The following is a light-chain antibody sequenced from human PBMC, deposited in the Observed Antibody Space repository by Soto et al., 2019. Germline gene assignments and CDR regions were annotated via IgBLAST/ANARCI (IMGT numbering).Light chain of an antibody. Sequence: DVVMTQSPLSLPVTLGQPASISCRSSQSLVYSDGNTYLHWFQHRPGQSPRRLIYMVSNRDSGVPDRFSGSGSGTDFTLKISRVEAEDVGVYYCMQSTYWPEATLFGQGTKVEIK. CDR1: QSLVYSDGNTY. J-gene: IGKJ1*01. CDR2: MVS. V-gene: IGKV2-30*01. CDR3: MQSTYWPEATL.